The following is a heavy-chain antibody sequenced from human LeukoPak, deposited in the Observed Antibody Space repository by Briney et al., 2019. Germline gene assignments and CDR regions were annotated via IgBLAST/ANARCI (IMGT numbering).Heavy chain of an antibody. V-gene: IGHV4-30-4*08. J-gene: IGHJ5*02. CDR2: IYYSGST. CDR3: ARTNTVTTRIWFDP. D-gene: IGHD4-17*01. Sequence: SETLSLTCTVSDGSISSGDYYWSWIRQPPGKGLEWIGYIYYSGSTYYNPSLRSRVTISVDTSKNQFSLKLSSVTAADTAVYYCARTNTVTTRIWFDPWGQGTLVTVSS. CDR1: DGSISSGDYY.